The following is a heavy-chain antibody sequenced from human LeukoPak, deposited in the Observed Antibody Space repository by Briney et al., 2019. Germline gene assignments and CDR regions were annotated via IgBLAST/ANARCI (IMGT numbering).Heavy chain of an antibody. CDR1: GFTFSSYD. CDR2: IRYDGSNK. CDR3: AKSFGWDPHLLWFGELFLPGSHLDY. V-gene: IGHV3-30*02. J-gene: IGHJ4*02. Sequence: GGSLRLSCAASGFTFSSYDMHWVRQAPGKGLEWVAFIRYDGSNKYYADSVKGRFTISRDNSKNTLYLQMNSLRAEDTAVYYCAKSFGWDPHLLWFGELFLPGSHLDYWGQGTLVTVSS. D-gene: IGHD3-10*01.